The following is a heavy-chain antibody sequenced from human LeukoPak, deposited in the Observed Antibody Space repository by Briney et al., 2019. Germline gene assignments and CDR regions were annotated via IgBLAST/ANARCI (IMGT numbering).Heavy chain of an antibody. Sequence: GGSLRLSCAASGFTFSSYAMNWVRQAPGKGLEWVAFIFYNGTDKYADSVKGRFTISRDNSKNTLYLEMNRLRPEDTALYYCAKAGASGSGPIDSWGQGTPVIVSS. V-gene: IGHV3-30*02. CDR1: GFTFSSYA. CDR3: AKAGASGSGPIDS. D-gene: IGHD3-10*01. CDR2: IFYNGTDK. J-gene: IGHJ4*02.